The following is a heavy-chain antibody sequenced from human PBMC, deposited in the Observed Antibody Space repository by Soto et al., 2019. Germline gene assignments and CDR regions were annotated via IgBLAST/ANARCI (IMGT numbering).Heavy chain of an antibody. D-gene: IGHD3-10*01. J-gene: IGHJ4*02. CDR1: GGSISSGGYY. CDR3: ARFPITMVRGVIPGFDY. V-gene: IGHV4-61*08. CDR2: IYYSGST. Sequence: PSETLSLTCTVSGGSISSGGYYWSWIRQHPGKGLEWIGYIYYSGSTNYNPSLKSRVTISVDTSKNQFSLKLSSVTAADTAVYYCARFPITMVRGVIPGFDYWGQGTLVTVS.